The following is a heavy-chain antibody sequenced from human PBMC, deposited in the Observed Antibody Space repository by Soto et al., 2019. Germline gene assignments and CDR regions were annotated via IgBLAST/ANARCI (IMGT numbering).Heavy chain of an antibody. CDR2: ISISSTYI. Sequence: EVQLVESGGGLVKPGGSLKLSCAASGFTFSSYSMNWVRQSPGKGLEWVSSISISSTYIYYADSVKGRFTISRDTAKNSLYLHMNSLRAEVSAVYYCASASRGVQQLVLGYFHYAMAVCGQGTTVTVSS. D-gene: IGHD6-13*01. J-gene: IGHJ6*02. V-gene: IGHV3-21*01. CDR3: ASASRGVQQLVLGYFHYAMAV. CDR1: GFTFSSYS.